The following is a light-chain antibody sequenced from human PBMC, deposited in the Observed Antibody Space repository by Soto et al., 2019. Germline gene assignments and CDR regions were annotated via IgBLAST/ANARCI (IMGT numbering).Light chain of an antibody. CDR3: QQYDNLSLT. CDR2: DAS. V-gene: IGKV1-33*01. CDR1: QDISNY. Sequence: DIQMTQSPSSLSASVGDRVTITCQASQDISNYLNWYQQKPGKAPKLLIYDASNLETGVPSRFSGSGAGTDFTCTISSLQPEDIATYYCQQYDNLSLTFGQGTRLEIK. J-gene: IGKJ5*01.